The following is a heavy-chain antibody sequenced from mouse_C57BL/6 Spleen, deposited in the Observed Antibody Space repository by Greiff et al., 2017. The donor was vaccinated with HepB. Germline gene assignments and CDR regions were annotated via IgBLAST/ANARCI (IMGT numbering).Heavy chain of an antibody. CDR1: GFNIKDYY. CDR3: TGTTVVATPFAY. V-gene: IGHV14-1*01. Sequence: VQLQQSGAELVRPGASVKLSCTASGFNIKDYYMHWVKQRPEQGLEWIGRIDPEDGDTEYAPKFQGKATMTADTSSNTAYLQLSSLTSEDTAVYYCTGTTVVATPFAYWGQGTLVTVSA. D-gene: IGHD1-1*01. CDR2: IDPEDGDT. J-gene: IGHJ3*01.